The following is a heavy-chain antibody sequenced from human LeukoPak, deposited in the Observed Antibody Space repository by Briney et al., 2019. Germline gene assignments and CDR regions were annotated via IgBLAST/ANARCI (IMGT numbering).Heavy chain of an antibody. CDR3: ARGVATINFDY. CDR1: GGSISSDSYY. Sequence: SQTLSLTCTVSGGSISSDSYYWSWIRQPAGTGLEWIGRIYTSGSTNYNPSLKSRVTISLDTSKNQFSLKLNSVTAADTAVYYCARGVATINFDYWGQGILVTVSS. J-gene: IGHJ4*02. V-gene: IGHV4-61*02. CDR2: IYTSGST. D-gene: IGHD5-24*01.